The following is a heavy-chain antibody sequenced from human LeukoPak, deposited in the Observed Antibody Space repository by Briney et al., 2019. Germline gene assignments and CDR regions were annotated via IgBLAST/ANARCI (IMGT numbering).Heavy chain of an antibody. V-gene: IGHV3-66*01. D-gene: IGHD3-9*01. CDR2: IYSGGST. J-gene: IGHJ5*02. Sequence: QPGGSLRLSCTASGFTVSSNYMSWVRQAPGKGLEWISVIYSGGSTYYADSVKGRFTISRDNSKNTLYLQMNSLRAEDTAVYYCARGNLRYYDILTGYVGMNWFDPWGQGTLVTVSS. CDR1: GFTVSSNY. CDR3: ARGNLRYYDILTGYVGMNWFDP.